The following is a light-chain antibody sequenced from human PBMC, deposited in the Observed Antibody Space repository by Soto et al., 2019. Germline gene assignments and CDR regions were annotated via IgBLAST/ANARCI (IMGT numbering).Light chain of an antibody. CDR1: QTISSW. Sequence: EIQRTQSASTLSGSVGDRVTITFLSSQTISSWLAWYQQKPGKAPKLLIYKASTLKSGVPSRFSGSGSGTEFTLTISSLQPEDFATYYCQHCNSYSEAFGQGTKVDIK. V-gene: IGKV1-5*03. CDR3: QHCNSYSEA. J-gene: IGKJ1*01. CDR2: KAS.